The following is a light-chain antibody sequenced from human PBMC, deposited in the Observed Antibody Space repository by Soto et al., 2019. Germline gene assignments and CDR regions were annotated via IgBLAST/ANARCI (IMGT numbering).Light chain of an antibody. CDR2: EGH. CDR1: RSDIGSYNL. Sequence: QSALTQPASVSGSPGESITILCTGSRSDIGSYNLVSWYQQYPGKAPKLVIFEGHKRPSDMSDRVSGSKSAYTASRTISGLQPDDEADYYCCSYAGADSAPYVLGTGTKVTVL. CDR3: CSYAGADSAPYV. J-gene: IGLJ1*01. V-gene: IGLV2-23*01.